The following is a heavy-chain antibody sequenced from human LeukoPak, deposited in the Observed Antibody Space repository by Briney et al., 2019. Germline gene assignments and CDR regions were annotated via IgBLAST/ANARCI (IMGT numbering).Heavy chain of an antibody. D-gene: IGHD5-24*01. J-gene: IGHJ6*02. CDR2: IYSGGAT. CDR3: SRGMTTMPTSGLDV. V-gene: IGHV3-53*01. CDR1: GFTVSSNF. Sequence: PGGSLRLSCGASGFTVSSNFMTWVRQAPGKGLEWVSAIYSGGATYYADSVKGRFTISRDNSKNTLYLQMNSLRAEDTAVYYCSRGMTTMPTSGLDVWGQGTTVTVSS.